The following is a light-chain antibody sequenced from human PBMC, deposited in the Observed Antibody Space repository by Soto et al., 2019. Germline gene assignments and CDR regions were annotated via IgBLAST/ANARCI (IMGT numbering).Light chain of an antibody. Sequence: QLVLTQSPSASASLGASVKLTCTLSSGHSSYAIAWHQQQPEKGPRYLMKLNSDGSHSKGDGIPDRFSGSGSGAERYLTISSLQSEDEADYYCQTWGTGIRVFGGGTKVTVL. V-gene: IGLV4-69*01. CDR1: SGHSSYA. CDR2: LNSDGSH. CDR3: QTWGTGIRV. J-gene: IGLJ3*02.